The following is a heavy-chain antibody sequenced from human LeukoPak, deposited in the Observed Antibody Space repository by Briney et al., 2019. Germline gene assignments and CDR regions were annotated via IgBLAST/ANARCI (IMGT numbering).Heavy chain of an antibody. CDR2: IYSGGST. D-gene: IGHD6-13*01. J-gene: IGHJ4*02. Sequence: GGSPRLSCAASGFTVSSNYMSWVRQAPGKGLEWVSVIYSGGSTYYADSVKGRFTISRDNSKNTLYLQMNSLRAEDTAVYYCARARQPYSSSWFHPYYSDYWGQGTLVTVPS. V-gene: IGHV3-53*01. CDR3: ARARQPYSSSWFHPYYSDY. CDR1: GFTVSSNY.